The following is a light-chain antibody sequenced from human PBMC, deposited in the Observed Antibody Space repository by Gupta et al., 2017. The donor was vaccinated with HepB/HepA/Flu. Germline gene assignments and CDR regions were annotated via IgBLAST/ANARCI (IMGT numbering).Light chain of an antibody. J-gene: IGLJ2*01. CDR1: SSNIGARYD. CDR2: GNS. V-gene: IGLV1-40*01. CDR3: QSYDTSLSGVV. Sequence: QSVLTQPPSVSGAPGQRVTISCTGSSSNIGARYDVHWYQQLPGTAPKLLIYGNSNRPSGVPVRFSGSNSGTSASLAITGLQAEDEADYYCQSYDTSLSGVVFGGGTKLTVL.